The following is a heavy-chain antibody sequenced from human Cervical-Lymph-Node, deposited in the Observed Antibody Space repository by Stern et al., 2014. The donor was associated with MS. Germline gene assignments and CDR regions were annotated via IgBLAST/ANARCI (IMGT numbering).Heavy chain of an antibody. Sequence: QVQLQESRPGLVKSSETLSLTCTVSGGSISTYYWSWTRRPPGKALEYIGYVYYRGSLNYNPSLKSRVTISVDTSKNQFSLRLSSVTAADTAVYYCARGGGAKRQFNYWGQGTLVTVSS. J-gene: IGHJ4*02. V-gene: IGHV4-59*13. CDR1: GGSISTYY. D-gene: IGHD1-1*01. CDR2: VYYRGSL. CDR3: ARGGGAKRQFNY.